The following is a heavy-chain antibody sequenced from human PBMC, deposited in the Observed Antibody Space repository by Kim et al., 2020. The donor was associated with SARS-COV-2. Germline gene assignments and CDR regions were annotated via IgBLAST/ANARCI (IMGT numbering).Heavy chain of an antibody. CDR2: ISSSSSYI. CDR3: ATRYCSSTSCFEDFQH. V-gene: IGHV3-21*01. Sequence: GGSLRLSCAASGFTFSSYSMNWVRQAPGKGLEWVSSISSSSSYIYYADSVKGRFTISRDNAKNSLYLQMNSLRAEDTAVYYCATRYCSSTSCFEDFQHWGQGTLVTVSS. CDR1: GFTFSSYS. J-gene: IGHJ1*01. D-gene: IGHD2-2*01.